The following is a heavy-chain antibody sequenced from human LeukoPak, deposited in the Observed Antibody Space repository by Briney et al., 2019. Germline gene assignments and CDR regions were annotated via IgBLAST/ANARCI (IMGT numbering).Heavy chain of an antibody. D-gene: IGHD6-19*01. CDR3: ARGPSSGWSSRTR. CDR1: GFIFSGYS. Sequence: KAGGSLRLSCAASGFIFSGYSMNWVRQAPGKGLEWVSSISSSGSYKYYADSVKGRFTISRDNAKNSLYLQMSSLRAEDTAVYYCARGPSSGWSSRTRWGQGTLVTVSS. J-gene: IGHJ4*02. CDR2: ISSSGSYK. V-gene: IGHV3-21*01.